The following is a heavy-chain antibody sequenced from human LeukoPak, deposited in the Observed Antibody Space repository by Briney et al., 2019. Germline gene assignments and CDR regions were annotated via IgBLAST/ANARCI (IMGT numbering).Heavy chain of an antibody. CDR3: ARAPAYCWTHPFSFDK. CDR1: GYTFSTYD. J-gene: IGHJ4*02. D-gene: IGHD3/OR15-3a*01. V-gene: IGHV1-8*01. Sequence: ASVTVSCKASGYTFSTYDINWVRQAPGQGLEWVGWMNPNSGNTGYAQKFQGRVTITRNTTISTAFMELSSLRSEETAVFYCARAPAYCWTHPFSFDKGGQGTLVTVSS. CDR2: MNPNSGNT.